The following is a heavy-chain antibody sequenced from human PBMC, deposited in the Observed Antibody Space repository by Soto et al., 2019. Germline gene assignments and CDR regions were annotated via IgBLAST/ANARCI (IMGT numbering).Heavy chain of an antibody. Sequence: PGGSLRLSCSAPGFTFSSSAMHWVRQAPGKGLEYVSAISSNGGSTYYADSVKGRFTISRDNSKNTLYLQMSSLRAEDTAVYYCVKGREYYDFWSGVPFDYWGQGT. V-gene: IGHV3-64D*06. J-gene: IGHJ4*02. CDR2: ISSNGGST. D-gene: IGHD3-3*01. CDR1: GFTFSSSA. CDR3: VKGREYYDFWSGVPFDY.